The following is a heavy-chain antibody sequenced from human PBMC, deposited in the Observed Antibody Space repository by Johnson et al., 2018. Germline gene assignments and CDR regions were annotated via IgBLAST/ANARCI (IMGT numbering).Heavy chain of an antibody. Sequence: QEQLQESGPGLVKPSEPLSLTCTVSGGSISSYYWSWIRQPPGKGLEWIGYIYYSGSTNYNPSLKSRVTISVDTSKNQFSLKLSSVTAADTAVYYCASSSGDYDNYYYGMDVWGQGTTVTVSS. D-gene: IGHD4-17*01. CDR2: IYYSGST. CDR1: GGSISSYY. V-gene: IGHV4-59*01. J-gene: IGHJ6*02. CDR3: ASSSGDYDNYYYGMDV.